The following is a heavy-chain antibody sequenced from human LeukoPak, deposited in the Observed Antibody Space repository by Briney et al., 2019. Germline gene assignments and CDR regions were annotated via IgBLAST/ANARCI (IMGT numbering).Heavy chain of an antibody. D-gene: IGHD5-18*01. J-gene: IGHJ4*02. V-gene: IGHV4-34*01. CDR3: ARLIQLWSTNQDY. Sequence: PSETLSLTCAVYGGSFSGYYWSWIRQPPGKGLEWIGEINHSGSTNYNPSLKSRVTISVDTSKNQFSLKLSSVTAADTAVYYCARLIQLWSTNQDYWGQGTLVTVSS. CDR1: GGSFSGYY. CDR2: INHSGST.